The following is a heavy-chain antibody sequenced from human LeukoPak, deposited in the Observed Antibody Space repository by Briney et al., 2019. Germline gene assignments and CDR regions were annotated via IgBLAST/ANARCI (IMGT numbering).Heavy chain of an antibody. CDR2: FDPEDGET. CDR1: GYTLTELS. D-gene: IGHD3-10*01. V-gene: IGHV1-24*01. Sequence: ASVKVSCKVSGYTLTELSMHWVRQAPGKGLEWMGGFDPEDGETIYAQKFRGRVTMTEDTSTDTAYMELSSLRSEDTAVYYCATGVYYGSGSYNWFDPWGQGTLVTVSS. J-gene: IGHJ5*02. CDR3: ATGVYYGSGSYNWFDP.